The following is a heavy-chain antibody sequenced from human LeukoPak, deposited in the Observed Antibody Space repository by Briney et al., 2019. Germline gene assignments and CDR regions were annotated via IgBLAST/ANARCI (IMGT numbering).Heavy chain of an antibody. J-gene: IGHJ4*02. D-gene: IGHD4-23*01. V-gene: IGHV1-2*02. CDR2: INPNSGGT. Sequence: GASVKVSCKASGYTFTGYYMHWVRQAPGQGLEWLGWINPNSGGTNYAQNFQGRATMTRDTSTSTAYMELSRLRSDDTAVYYCARDQGHGGNSWDYWGQGTLVTVSS. CDR1: GYTFTGYY. CDR3: ARDQGHGGNSWDY.